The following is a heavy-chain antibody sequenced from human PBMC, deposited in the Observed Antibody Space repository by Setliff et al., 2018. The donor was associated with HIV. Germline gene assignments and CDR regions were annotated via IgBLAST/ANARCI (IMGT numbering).Heavy chain of an antibody. Sequence: LSETLSLTCTVSGHSIRSGYYWGWVRQPPGKGLEWIGSIYYSGSTYYNPSLKSRVTISVDTSKNQFSLKLSSVTAADTAVYYCTRRGADSYYPRPLDVWGKGTTVTVSS. CDR2: IYYSGST. CDR3: TRRGADSYYPRPLDV. J-gene: IGHJ6*04. V-gene: IGHV4-38-2*02. D-gene: IGHD3-10*01. CDR1: GHSIRSGYY.